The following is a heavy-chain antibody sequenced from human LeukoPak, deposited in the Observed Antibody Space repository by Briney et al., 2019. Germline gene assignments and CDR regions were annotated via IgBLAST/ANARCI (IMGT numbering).Heavy chain of an antibody. CDR3: ARAPGDFWSGYPEDRAGYYYYYYMDV. Sequence: GGSLRLSCAASGFTFSSYEMNWVRQAPGKGLEWVSYISSSGSTIYYADSVKGRFTISRDNAKNSLYLQMNSLRAEDTAVYYCARAPGDFWSGYPEDRAGYYYYYYMDVWGKGTTVTVSS. CDR1: GFTFSSYE. D-gene: IGHD3-3*01. CDR2: ISSSGSTI. V-gene: IGHV3-48*03. J-gene: IGHJ6*03.